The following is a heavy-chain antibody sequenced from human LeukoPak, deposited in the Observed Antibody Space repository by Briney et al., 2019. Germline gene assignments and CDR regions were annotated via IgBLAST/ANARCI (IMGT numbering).Heavy chain of an antibody. CDR1: GGTFSSYA. J-gene: IGHJ6*03. CDR3: PRGTAAIYYYYSMDV. V-gene: IGHV1-69*05. Sequence: ASVKGSCKASGGTFSSYAIRWGRQAPGEGVEWVGGSIPIFGTAKYAQKFQGGVTITTDESTSTAYMDLSSLRSEDTAVYYCPRGTAAIYYYYSMDVWGKGTTITVSS. CDR2: SIPIFGTA. D-gene: IGHD2-2*01.